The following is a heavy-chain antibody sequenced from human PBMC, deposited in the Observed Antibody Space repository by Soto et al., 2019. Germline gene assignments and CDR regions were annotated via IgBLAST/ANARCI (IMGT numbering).Heavy chain of an antibody. J-gene: IGHJ4*02. CDR1: GFSLSTRGVG. CDR3: AHSGAWGSGWYY. Sequence: SGPNLVNTTQTLTMSLTFSGFSLSTRGVGVGWIRQPPGKALEWLTLIYWDDDKRYSPSLQSRLTITKDTSKNQVVLTMTNMDPVDTATYYCAHSGAWGSGWYYWGQGTLVTVSS. CDR2: IYWDDDK. V-gene: IGHV2-5*02. D-gene: IGHD6-19*01.